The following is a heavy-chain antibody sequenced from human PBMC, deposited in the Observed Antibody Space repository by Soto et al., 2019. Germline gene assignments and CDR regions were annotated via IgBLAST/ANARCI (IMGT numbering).Heavy chain of an antibody. D-gene: IGHD3-10*01. Sequence: QVQLVESGGGVVQPGRSLRLSCAASGFTFSSYGMHWVRQAPGKGLEWVAVISYDGSNKYYADSVKGRFTISRDNSKNTLYLQLNGLRAEDTAVYYCAKGSYFSPRYGMDVWGQGTTVTVS. CDR3: AKGSYFSPRYGMDV. V-gene: IGHV3-30*18. J-gene: IGHJ6*02. CDR2: ISYDGSNK. CDR1: GFTFSSYG.